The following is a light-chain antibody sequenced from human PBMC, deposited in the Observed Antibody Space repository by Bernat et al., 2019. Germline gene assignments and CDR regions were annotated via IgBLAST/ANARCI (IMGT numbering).Light chain of an antibody. CDR3: QERTKWPRLT. CDR1: QSLNTH. Sequence: DIVLTQSPATLSLSPGERATLSCRASQSLNTHLAWYQQTPGQAPRLLIYDASIRVSGIPARFTGSGSGTDFTLTISNLEPEDFVVYYCQERTKWPRLTFGPGTKVDSK. J-gene: IGKJ3*01. V-gene: IGKV3-11*01. CDR2: DAS.